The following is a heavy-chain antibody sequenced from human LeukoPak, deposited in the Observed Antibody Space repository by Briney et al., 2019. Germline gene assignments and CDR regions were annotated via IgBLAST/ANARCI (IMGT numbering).Heavy chain of an antibody. D-gene: IGHD3-10*01. Sequence: SQTLSLTCAISVDSVSSNDAAWNWIRQSPSRGLEWLGRTFYRSKWYYDSAVSVKSRITINPDTSKNQFSLQLNSVTPEDTAVYYCARENTLVRGTRNPFDYWGRGTLVTVSS. CDR3: ARENTLVRGTRNPFDY. V-gene: IGHV6-1*01. J-gene: IGHJ4*02. CDR1: VDSVSSNDAA. CDR2: TFYRSKWYY.